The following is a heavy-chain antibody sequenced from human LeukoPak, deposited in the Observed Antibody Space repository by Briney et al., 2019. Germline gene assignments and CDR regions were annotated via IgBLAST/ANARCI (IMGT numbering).Heavy chain of an antibody. CDR3: ARHGPPYCSGGSCYWFDP. J-gene: IGHJ5*02. D-gene: IGHD2-15*01. Sequence: PSETLSLTCGVSGASISSSDWCIWVRQAPGKGLEWIGEIYYTGTTFYNPALKSRVTISVDTSKNEFSLKLNSVTAADTAVYYCARHGPPYCSGGSCYWFDPWGRGTLVTVSS. CDR1: GASISSSDW. CDR2: IYYTGTT. V-gene: IGHV4-4*02.